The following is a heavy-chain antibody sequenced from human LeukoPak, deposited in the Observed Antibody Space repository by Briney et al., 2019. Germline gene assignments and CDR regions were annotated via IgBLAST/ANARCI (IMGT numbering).Heavy chain of an antibody. J-gene: IGHJ5*02. V-gene: IGHV3-53*01. CDR2: TYSGGST. CDR3: ARVGSSWYPNWFDP. Sequence: GGSLRLSCAASGFTVSSNYMSWVRQAPGKGLEWVSVTYSGGSTYYADSVKGRFTISRDNSKNTLYLQMNSLRAEDTAVYYCARVGSSWYPNWFDPWGQGTLVTVSS. CDR1: GFTVSSNY. D-gene: IGHD6-13*01.